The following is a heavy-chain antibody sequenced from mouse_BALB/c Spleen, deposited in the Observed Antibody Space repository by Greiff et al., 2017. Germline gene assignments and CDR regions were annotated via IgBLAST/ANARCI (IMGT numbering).Heavy chain of an antibody. V-gene: IGHV1-63*02. Sequence: VQLQQSGAELVRPGPSVKISCKASGYTFTNYWLGWVKQRPGHGLEWIGDIYPGGGYTNYNEKFKGMATLTADTSSSTAYMQLSSLTSEDSAVYFCAREKGELGLDYWGQGTTLTVSS. CDR3: AREKGELGLDY. CDR1: GYTFTNYW. J-gene: IGHJ2*01. CDR2: IYPGGGYT. D-gene: IGHD4-1*01.